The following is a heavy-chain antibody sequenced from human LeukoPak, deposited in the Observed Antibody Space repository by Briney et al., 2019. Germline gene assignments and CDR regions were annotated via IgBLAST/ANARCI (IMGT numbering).Heavy chain of an antibody. V-gene: IGHV3-33*01. J-gene: IGHJ3*02. CDR2: IWYDGSNK. CDR3: ARDSLGGSYPSAFDI. D-gene: IGHD1-26*01. Sequence: PGGSLRLSCAASGFTFSSYGMHWVRQAPGKGLEWVAVIWYDGSNKYYADSVKGRFTTSRDNSKNTLYLQMNSLRAEDTAVYYCARDSLGGSYPSAFDIWGQGTMVTVSS. CDR1: GFTFSSYG.